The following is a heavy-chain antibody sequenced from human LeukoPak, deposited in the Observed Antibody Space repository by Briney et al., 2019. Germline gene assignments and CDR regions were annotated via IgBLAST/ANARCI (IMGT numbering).Heavy chain of an antibody. CDR2: MNPNSGNT. J-gene: IGHJ3*02. CDR1: GYTFTSYD. D-gene: IGHD6-19*01. Sequence: PGASVKVSCKASGYTFTSYDINWVRQATGQGLEWMGWMNPNSGNTGYAQKFQGRVTITRNTSISTAYMELSSLRSEDTAVYYCARGNIAVAGLTGDLTTNDAFDIWGQGTMVTVSS. V-gene: IGHV1-8*03. CDR3: ARGNIAVAGLTGDLTTNDAFDI.